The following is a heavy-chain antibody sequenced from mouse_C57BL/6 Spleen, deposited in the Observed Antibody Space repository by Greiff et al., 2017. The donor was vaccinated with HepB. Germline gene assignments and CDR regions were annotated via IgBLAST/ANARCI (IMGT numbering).Heavy chain of an antibody. CDR3: ARPPTVVATDYAMDY. Sequence: VQLQQSGPELVKPGASVKISCKASGYAFSSSWMNWVKQRPGKGLEWIGRIYPGDGDTNYNGKFKGKATLTADKSSSTAYMQLSSLTSEDSAVYFCARPPTVVATDYAMDYWGQGTSVTVSS. CDR2: IYPGDGDT. J-gene: IGHJ4*01. V-gene: IGHV1-82*01. D-gene: IGHD1-1*01. CDR1: GYAFSSSW.